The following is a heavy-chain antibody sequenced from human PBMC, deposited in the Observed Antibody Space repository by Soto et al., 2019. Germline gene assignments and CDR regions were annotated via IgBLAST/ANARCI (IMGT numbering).Heavy chain of an antibody. CDR3: ARHVAGAARPDY. D-gene: IGHD6-6*01. CDR1: GYTFSSYS. CDR2: ISPGNGDT. V-gene: IGHV1-3*01. J-gene: IGHJ4*02. Sequence: ASVKVSCKASGYTFSSYSIHWVRQAPGHSLEWMGWISPGNGDTQYSQKFQGRVTISRDRSATTTYLELSSLRSEDTAVYYCARHVAGAARPDYWGPGILVTVSS.